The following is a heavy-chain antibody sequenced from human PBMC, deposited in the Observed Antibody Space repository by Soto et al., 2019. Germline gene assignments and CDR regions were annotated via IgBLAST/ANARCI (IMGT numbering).Heavy chain of an antibody. Sequence: QVQLQQWGAGLLKPSETLSLTCAVYGGSFSGYYWSWIRQPPGKGLEWIGEIKHSGSTNYNPSLKSRVTISVDTSKNQFSLKLSSVTAADTAVYYCARVLLLRVWYFDLWGRGTLVTVSS. J-gene: IGHJ2*01. CDR1: GGSFSGYY. V-gene: IGHV4-34*01. D-gene: IGHD2-15*01. CDR3: ARVLLLRVWYFDL. CDR2: IKHSGST.